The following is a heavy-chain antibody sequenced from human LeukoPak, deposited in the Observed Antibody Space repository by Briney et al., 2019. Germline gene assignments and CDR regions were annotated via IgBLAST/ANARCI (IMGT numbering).Heavy chain of an antibody. CDR2: IRGSGDST. CDR3: AKDRRSGPPDAFDM. V-gene: IGHV3-23*01. J-gene: IGHJ3*02. CDR1: GLTSSSYG. Sequence: GGSLRLSCAASGLTSSSYGMSWVRQGPGKGLEWVSAIRGSGDSTYYVGSVKGRFTISRDHYKNTVYLQMNSLGAEDRAVYYCAKDRRSGPPDAFDMWGQGTMVTVSS. D-gene: IGHD3-10*01.